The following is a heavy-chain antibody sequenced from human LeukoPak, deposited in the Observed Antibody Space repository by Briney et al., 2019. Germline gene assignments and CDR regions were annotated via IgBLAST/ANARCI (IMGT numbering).Heavy chain of an antibody. CDR3: ARGLTYSSSSFPKFGYYMDV. J-gene: IGHJ6*03. CDR2: IYYSGST. Sequence: SETLSLTCTVSGGSISSYFWIWIRQPPGKGLEWIGYIYYSGSTNYNPSLKSRVTISVDTSKNQFSLKLSSVTAADTAVYYCARGLTYSSSSFPKFGYYMDVWGKGTTVTVSS. CDR1: GGSISSYF. D-gene: IGHD6-6*01. V-gene: IGHV4-59*01.